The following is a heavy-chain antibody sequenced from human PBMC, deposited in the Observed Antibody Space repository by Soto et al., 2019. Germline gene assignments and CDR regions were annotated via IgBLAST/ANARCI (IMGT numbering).Heavy chain of an antibody. D-gene: IGHD2-15*01. J-gene: IGHJ6*02. CDR2: INHSGST. CDR3: ARLPHIVVVVAATPVYYYYGMDV. CDR1: GGSFSGYY. Sequence: QVQLQQWGAGLLKPSETLSLTCAVYGGSFSGYYWSWIRQPPGKGLEWIGEINHSGSTNYNPSLKSRVTISVDTSKNQFSLKLSSVTAADTAVYYCARLPHIVVVVAATPVYYYYGMDVWGQGTTVTVSS. V-gene: IGHV4-34*01.